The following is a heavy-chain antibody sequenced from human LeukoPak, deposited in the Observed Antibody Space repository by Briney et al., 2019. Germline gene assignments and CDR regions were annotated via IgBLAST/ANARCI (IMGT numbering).Heavy chain of an antibody. V-gene: IGHV4-38-2*01. CDR3: ARAGFDI. Sequence: SETLSLTCAVSDYSISSGNYWGWIRQPPGKGLKWIGSSFYSGTTYYNPSLKSRVTISIDTSKNQVSLNLRSVTAADTAVYYCARAGFDIWGQGTMVTVSS. CDR2: SFYSGTT. J-gene: IGHJ3*02. CDR1: DYSISSGNY.